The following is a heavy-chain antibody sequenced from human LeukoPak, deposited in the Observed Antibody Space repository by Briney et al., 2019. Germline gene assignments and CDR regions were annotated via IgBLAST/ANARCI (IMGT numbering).Heavy chain of an antibody. D-gene: IGHD3-10*01. CDR2: IYYSGST. Sequence: SQTLSLTCTVSGGSISSGDYYWGWIRQPPGKGLEWIGYIYYSGSTYYNPSLKSRVTISVDTSKNQFSLKLSSVTAADTAVYYCARADYYGSGSSAGAFDIWGQGTMVTVSS. CDR1: GGSISSGDYY. J-gene: IGHJ3*02. CDR3: ARADYYGSGSSAGAFDI. V-gene: IGHV4-30-4*01.